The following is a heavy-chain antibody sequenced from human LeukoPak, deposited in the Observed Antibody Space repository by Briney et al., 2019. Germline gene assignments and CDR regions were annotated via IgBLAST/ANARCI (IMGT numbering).Heavy chain of an antibody. CDR2: INPNGGST. Sequence: ASVKVSCKASGYTFTTYYIHWVRQAPGQGLEWVGIINPNGGSTNYAQKLQGRVTMTRDTSTSTVYMELSSLGSEDTAVYYCTRDKGCSYSDYWGQGTLVTVSS. CDR3: TRDKGCSYSDY. CDR1: GYTFTTYY. V-gene: IGHV1-46*01. J-gene: IGHJ4*02.